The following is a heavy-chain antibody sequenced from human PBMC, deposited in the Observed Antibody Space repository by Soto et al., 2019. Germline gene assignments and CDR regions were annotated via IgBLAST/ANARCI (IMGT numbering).Heavy chain of an antibody. D-gene: IGHD2-15*01. V-gene: IGHV1-3*01. CDR3: ARDVGPLAY. CDR1: GYTFTSYA. J-gene: IGHJ4*01. Sequence: QVQLVQSGAEVKKPGASVKVSCKASGYTFTSYATHWVRQAPGQRLEWMGWSNAGNGNTKYSQKFQVRVTSTRDTSASTVYIEMSSLRTEDTAVYYCARDVGPLAYWGHGALITVYS. CDR2: SNAGNGNT.